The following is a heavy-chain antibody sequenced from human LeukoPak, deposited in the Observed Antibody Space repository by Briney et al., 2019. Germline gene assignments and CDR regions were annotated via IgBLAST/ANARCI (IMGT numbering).Heavy chain of an antibody. CDR1: GFTFSSYW. D-gene: IGHD3-22*01. V-gene: IGHV3-7*01. CDR2: IKQDGSEK. J-gene: IGHJ4*02. Sequence: PGGSLRLSCAASGFTFSSYWMSWVRQAPGKGLEWVANIKQDGSEKYYVDSVKGRSTISRDNAKNSLYLQMNSLRAEDTAVYYCARDLYYYDSSGSYYFDYWGQGTLVTVSS. CDR3: ARDLYYYDSSGSYYFDY.